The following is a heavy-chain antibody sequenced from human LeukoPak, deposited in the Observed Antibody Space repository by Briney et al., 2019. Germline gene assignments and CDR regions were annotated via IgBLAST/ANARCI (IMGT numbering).Heavy chain of an antibody. CDR1: GGSISSGGYY. V-gene: IGHV4-31*11. CDR2: IYYSGST. Sequence: SETLSLTCAVSGGSISSGGYYWSWIRQHPGKGLEWIGYIYYSGSTYYNPSLKSRVTISVDTSKNQFSLKLSSVTAADTAVYYCARAPGYGDYHPSGFDYWGQGTLVTVSS. D-gene: IGHD4-17*01. J-gene: IGHJ4*02. CDR3: ARAPGYGDYHPSGFDY.